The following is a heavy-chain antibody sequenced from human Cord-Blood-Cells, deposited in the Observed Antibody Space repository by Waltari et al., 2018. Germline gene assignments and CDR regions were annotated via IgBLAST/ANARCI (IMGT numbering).Heavy chain of an antibody. CDR1: GYSISSGYY. Sequence: QVQLQESGPGLVKPSETLSLTCAVSGYSISSGYYWGGIRQPPGKGLEWIGSIYHSGSTYYNPSLKSRVTISVDPSKNQFSLKLSSVTAADTAVYYCASGYSSSDYWGQGTLVTVSS. J-gene: IGHJ4*02. V-gene: IGHV4-38-2*01. CDR2: IYHSGST. D-gene: IGHD6-13*01. CDR3: ASGYSSSDY.